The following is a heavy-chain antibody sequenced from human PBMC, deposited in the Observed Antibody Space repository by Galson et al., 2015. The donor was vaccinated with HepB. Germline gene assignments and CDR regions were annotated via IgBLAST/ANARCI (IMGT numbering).Heavy chain of an antibody. V-gene: IGHV3-11*01. Sequence: SLRLSCAASGFTFSDYYMNWLRQAPGKGLEWVSYISSSGSTIYYADSVKGRFTISRDNAKNSLYLQMNSLSAEDTAVYYCARDRGIAAAGHFDYWSQGTLVTVSS. CDR3: ARDRGIAAAGHFDY. J-gene: IGHJ4*02. D-gene: IGHD6-13*01. CDR1: GFTFSDYY. CDR2: ISSSGSTI.